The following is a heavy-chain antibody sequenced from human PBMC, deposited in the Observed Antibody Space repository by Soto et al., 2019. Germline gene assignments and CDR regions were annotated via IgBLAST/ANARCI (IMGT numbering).Heavy chain of an antibody. CDR2: INHSGST. CDR1: GGSFSGYY. J-gene: IGHJ6*02. Sequence: ASETLSLTCAVYGGSFSGYYWSWIRQPPGKGLEWIGEINHSGSTNYNPSLKSRVTISVDTSKNQFSLKLGSVTAADTAVYYCARILRYSSSSGTDYYYGMDVWGQGTTVTVSS. CDR3: ARILRYSSSSGTDYYYGMDV. V-gene: IGHV4-34*01. D-gene: IGHD6-6*01.